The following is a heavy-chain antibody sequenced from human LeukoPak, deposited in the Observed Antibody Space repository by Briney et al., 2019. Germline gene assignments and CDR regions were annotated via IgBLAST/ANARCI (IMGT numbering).Heavy chain of an antibody. D-gene: IGHD3-10*01. CDR1: GFTFSSYG. J-gene: IGHJ6*03. CDR2: ISGSGGST. CDR3: AKTGYGSGSYYYYYMDV. V-gene: IGHV3-23*01. Sequence: GGSLRLSCAASGFTFSSYGMSWVRQAPGKGLEWVSAISGSGGSTYYADSVKGRFTISRDNSKNTLYLQMNSLRAEDTAVYYCAKTGYGSGSYYYYYMDVWGKGTTVTISS.